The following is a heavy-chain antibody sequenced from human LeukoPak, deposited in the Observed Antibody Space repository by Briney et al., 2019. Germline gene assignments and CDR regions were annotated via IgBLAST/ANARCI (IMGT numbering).Heavy chain of an antibody. V-gene: IGHV3-48*02. D-gene: IGHD3-22*01. CDR1: GFTFSSYS. CDR3: ARDGGAVVVVTSLDY. J-gene: IGHJ4*02. Sequence: GGSLRLSCSVSGFTFSSYSMNWVRQAPGKGLEWVSYISSSSSTIYYADSVKGRFTISRDNAKNSLYLQMNSLRDEDTAVYYCARDGGAVVVVTSLDYWGQGTLVTVSS. CDR2: ISSSSSTI.